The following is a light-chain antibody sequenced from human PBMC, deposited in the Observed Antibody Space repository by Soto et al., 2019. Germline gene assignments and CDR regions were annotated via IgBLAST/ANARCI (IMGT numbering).Light chain of an antibody. CDR3: QSYDSSLGGSV. Sequence: LTQPPSVSGAPGQRVTISCTGSSSNIGAGYDVHWYQQLPETAPKLLIYGDTNRPSGVPDRFSGSKSDTSASLAITGLQADDEADYYCQSYDSSLGGSVFGTGTKVTVL. J-gene: IGLJ1*01. CDR1: SSNIGAGYD. CDR2: GDT. V-gene: IGLV1-40*01.